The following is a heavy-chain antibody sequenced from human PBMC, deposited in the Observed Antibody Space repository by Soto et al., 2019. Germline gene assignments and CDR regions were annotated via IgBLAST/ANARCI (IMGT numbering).Heavy chain of an antibody. Sequence: SETLSLTCTVSGGSISSYYWSWIRQPPGKGLEWIGYIYYSGSTNYNPSLKSRVTISVDTSKNQFSLKLSSVTAADTAVYYCARLRGWEEYSSSYYFDYWGQGTLVTVSS. D-gene: IGHD6-6*01. CDR3: ARLRGWEEYSSSYYFDY. V-gene: IGHV4-59*01. CDR1: GGSISSYY. CDR2: IYYSGST. J-gene: IGHJ4*02.